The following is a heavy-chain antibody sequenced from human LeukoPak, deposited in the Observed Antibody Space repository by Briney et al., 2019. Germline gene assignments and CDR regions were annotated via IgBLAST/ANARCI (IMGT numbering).Heavy chain of an antibody. CDR3: AKGYSSGYPTYYYYYMDV. CDR2: ISGSGDYT. J-gene: IGHJ6*03. D-gene: IGHD3-22*01. V-gene: IGHV3-23*01. CDR1: GFTFSNYA. Sequence: PGGSLRLSCAASGFTFSNYAMTWVRQAPGKGLEWVSAISGSGDYTYYADSVKGRLTISRDNSNNTLYLQMNSLRAEDMAVYYCAKGYSSGYPTYYYYYMDVWGKGTTVTVSS.